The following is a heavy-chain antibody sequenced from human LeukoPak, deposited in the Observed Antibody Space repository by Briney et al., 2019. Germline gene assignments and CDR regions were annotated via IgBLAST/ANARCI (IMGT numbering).Heavy chain of an antibody. J-gene: IGHJ4*02. CDR2: LYHSGST. Sequence: SETLSLTCTVSGDSISSYYWSWVRQPPGKTLEWIGSLYHSGSTYSNPSFKSRISMSVDTSRNHFSLKLLSVTAADTAVYYCARDDSSGWVYWGQGILVTVSS. CDR3: ARDDSSGWVY. CDR1: GDSISSYY. D-gene: IGHD6-19*01. V-gene: IGHV4-59*04.